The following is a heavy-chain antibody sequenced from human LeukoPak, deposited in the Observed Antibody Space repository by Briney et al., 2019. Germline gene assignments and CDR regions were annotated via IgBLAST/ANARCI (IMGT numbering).Heavy chain of an antibody. J-gene: IGHJ4*02. CDR3: AKAEDYGDYVYYY. CDR2: ISGSGGST. Sequence: QPGGSLRLSCAASGFTFSSYAMSWVRQAPGKGLEWVSAISGSGGSTYYADSVKGRFTISRDNSKNTLYLQMNSLRAGDTAVYYCAKAEDYGDYVYYYWGQGTLVTVSS. CDR1: GFTFSSYA. V-gene: IGHV3-23*01. D-gene: IGHD4-17*01.